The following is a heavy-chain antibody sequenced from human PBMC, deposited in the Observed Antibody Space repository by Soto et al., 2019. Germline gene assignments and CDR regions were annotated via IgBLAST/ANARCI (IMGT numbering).Heavy chain of an antibody. Sequence: PGGSLRLSCATSGFTFSDEWMHWVRQVPGKGLVWVSRINKDGSHKNYADFVEGRFTISRDDAKSELYLHMDRLRGEDTAVYYCARGGLEPFDYLRQGALVTVSS. CDR1: GFTFSDEW. V-gene: IGHV3-74*01. CDR3: ARGGLEPFDY. J-gene: IGHJ4*02. CDR2: INKDGSHK. D-gene: IGHD1-1*01.